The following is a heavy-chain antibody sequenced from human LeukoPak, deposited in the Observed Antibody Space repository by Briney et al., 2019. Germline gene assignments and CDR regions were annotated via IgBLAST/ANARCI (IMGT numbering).Heavy chain of an antibody. J-gene: IGHJ3*02. CDR2: VKYDGYNK. CDR1: GFTFSNYG. V-gene: IGHV3-33*01. Sequence: GRSLRLSCAASGFTFSNYGMHWVRQAPGKGLEWVAVVKYDGYNKYYAESVKGRFTISRENAKNSLYLQMNSLRAGDTAVYYCARESVIDGGKGIHAFDIWGQGTMVTVSS. CDR3: ARESVIDGGKGIHAFDI. D-gene: IGHD4-23*01.